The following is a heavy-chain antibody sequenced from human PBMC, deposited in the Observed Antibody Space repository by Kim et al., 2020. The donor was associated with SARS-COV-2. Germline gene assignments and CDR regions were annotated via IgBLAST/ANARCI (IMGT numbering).Heavy chain of an antibody. J-gene: IGHJ4*02. D-gene: IGHD3-22*01. Sequence: GGSLRLSCAASGFTFSSYAMSWVRQAPGKGLEWVSAISGSGGSTYYADSVKGRFTISRDNSKNTLYLQMNSLRAEDTAVYYCARHYYDSSGYYQYYFDYWGQGTLVTVSS. CDR3: ARHYYDSSGYYQYYFDY. V-gene: IGHV3-23*01. CDR2: ISGSGGST. CDR1: GFTFSSYA.